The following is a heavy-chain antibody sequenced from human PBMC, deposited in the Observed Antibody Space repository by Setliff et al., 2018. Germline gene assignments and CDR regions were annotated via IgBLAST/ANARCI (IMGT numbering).Heavy chain of an antibody. Sequence: GASVKVSCKASGGTFSSYAISWVRQAPGQGLEWMGGIIPIFGTANYAQKFQGRVTITADESTSTAYMELSSLRSEDTAVYYCAAPRGYYYDTSGFSPFDIWGQGTLVTVSS. CDR2: IIPIFGTA. V-gene: IGHV1-69*13. CDR1: GGTFSSYA. J-gene: IGHJ4*02. CDR3: AAPRGYYYDTSGFSPFDI. D-gene: IGHD3-22*01.